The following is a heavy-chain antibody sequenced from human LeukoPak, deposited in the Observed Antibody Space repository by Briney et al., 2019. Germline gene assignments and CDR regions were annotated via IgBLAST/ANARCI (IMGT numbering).Heavy chain of an antibody. J-gene: IGHJ4*02. D-gene: IGHD3-3*01. CDR2: ISYDGNDK. V-gene: IGHV3-30*19. CDR1: GFTFSSYG. CDR3: ARDSGFGVITAYYFDY. Sequence: QPGGSLRLSCAASGFTFSSYGMHWVRQAPGKGLEWVAVISYDGNDKYYADSVKGRFTISRDNSKNTLYPQMNSLRAEDTAVYYCARDSGFGVITAYYFDYWGQGTLVTVSS.